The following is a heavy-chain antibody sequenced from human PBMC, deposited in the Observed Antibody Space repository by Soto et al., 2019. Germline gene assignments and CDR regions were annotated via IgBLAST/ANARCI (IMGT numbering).Heavy chain of an antibody. D-gene: IGHD3-16*01. CDR2: INHSGST. Sequence: SETLSLTCAVYGGSFSGYYWSWIRQPPGKGLGWIGEINHSGSTNYNPSLKSRVTISVDTSKNQFSLKLSSVTAADTAVYYCARAFYDSSAAGVAFDLWGPGTMVTV. J-gene: IGHJ3*01. CDR3: ARAFYDSSAAGVAFDL. V-gene: IGHV4-34*01. CDR1: GGSFSGYY.